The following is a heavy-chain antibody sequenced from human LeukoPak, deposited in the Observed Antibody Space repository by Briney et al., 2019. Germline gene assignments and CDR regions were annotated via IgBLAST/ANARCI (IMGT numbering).Heavy chain of an antibody. Sequence: GGSLRLSCAASGFTFSSYGMHWVRQAPGKGLEWVAVIWYDGSNKYYADSVKGRFTISRDNSKNTLYLQMNSLRAEDTAVYYCASLLRFYTVWGQGTLVTVSS. V-gene: IGHV3-33*01. CDR3: ASLLRFYTV. CDR2: IWYDGSNK. D-gene: IGHD3-3*01. CDR1: GFTFSSYG. J-gene: IGHJ4*02.